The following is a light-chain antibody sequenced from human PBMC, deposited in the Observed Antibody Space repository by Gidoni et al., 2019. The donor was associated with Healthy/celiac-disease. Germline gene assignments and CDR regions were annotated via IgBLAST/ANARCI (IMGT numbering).Light chain of an antibody. Sequence: EIVMTQSPATLSLSPGERATPSGRASQSVSSRYLSWYQQKPGQAPRLLIYGASTRATGIPARFSGSVSGTDFTLTISSLQPEDFAVYYCQQDYNLYTFGQGTKLEIK. CDR1: QSVSSRY. CDR2: GAS. CDR3: QQDYNLYT. V-gene: IGKV3D-7*01. J-gene: IGKJ2*01.